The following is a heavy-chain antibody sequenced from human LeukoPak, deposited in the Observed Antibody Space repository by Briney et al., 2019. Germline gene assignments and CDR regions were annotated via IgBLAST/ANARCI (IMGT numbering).Heavy chain of an antibody. CDR1: GFTFSSSA. V-gene: IGHV3-7*01. Sequence: GGSLRLSCAASGFTFSSSAMSWVRQAPGKGLEWVANIKQDGSEKYYVDSVKGRFTISRDNAKNSLYLQMNSLRAEDTAVYYCAGGYSYGLGDYWGQGTLVTVSS. CDR2: IKQDGSEK. CDR3: AGGYSYGLGDY. J-gene: IGHJ4*02. D-gene: IGHD5-18*01.